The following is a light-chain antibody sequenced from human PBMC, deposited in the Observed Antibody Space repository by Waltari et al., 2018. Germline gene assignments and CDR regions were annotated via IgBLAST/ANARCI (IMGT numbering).Light chain of an antibody. V-gene: IGLV1-40*01. CDR1: SSNIGTGYE. J-gene: IGLJ3*02. Sequence: QSVLTQPPSVSGAPGQRVTISCTGNSSNIGTGYEVHWYQQFPGTAPRPLIFDNRNRPSGVPDRFSGSKSGTSASLAITGLQAEDEADYYCQSYDISLNGWVFGGGTKLTVL. CDR3: QSYDISLNGWV. CDR2: DNR.